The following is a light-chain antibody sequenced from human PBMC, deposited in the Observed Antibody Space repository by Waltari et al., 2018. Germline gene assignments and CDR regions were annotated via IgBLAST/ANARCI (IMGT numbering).Light chain of an antibody. J-gene: IGKJ1*01. Sequence: DIQMTQSPSSVSASVGDRVTITCRASQGIGSWLAWYQQKPGKAPKLLIYAASSLQTGVPSRFSGSGSVTDFTLTISSLQPDDFATYFCQQANTFPRTFGQGTKVEIK. V-gene: IGKV1-12*01. CDR1: QGIGSW. CDR3: QQANTFPRT. CDR2: AAS.